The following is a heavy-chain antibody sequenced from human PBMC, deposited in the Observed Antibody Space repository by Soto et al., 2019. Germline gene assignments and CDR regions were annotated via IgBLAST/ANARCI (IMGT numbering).Heavy chain of an antibody. D-gene: IGHD3-22*01. Sequence: QVQLVQSGAEVKKPGASVKVSCKASGYTFTSYDINWVRQATGQGLEWMGWMNPNSGNTGYTQKFQGRVTMTRNTSISTAYMELSSLRSEDTAVYYCASSYYDSSGYYSRPFDYWGQGTLVTVSS. CDR2: MNPNSGNT. J-gene: IGHJ4*02. CDR1: GYTFTSYD. CDR3: ASSYYDSSGYYSRPFDY. V-gene: IGHV1-8*01.